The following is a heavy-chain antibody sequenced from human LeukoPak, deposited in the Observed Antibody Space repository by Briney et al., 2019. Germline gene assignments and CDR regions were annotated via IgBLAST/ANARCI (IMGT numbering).Heavy chain of an antibody. D-gene: IGHD2-2*01. CDR3: ARGIVVVPAAMRKGGYYFDY. CDR1: GGSISSYY. CDR2: IYYSGST. V-gene: IGHV4-59*12. Sequence: SETLSLTCTVSGGSISSYYWSWIRQPPGKGLEWIGYIYYSGSTNYNPSLKSRVTISVDTSKNQFSLKLSSVTAADTAVYYCARGIVVVPAAMRKGGYYFDYWGQGTLVTVSS. J-gene: IGHJ4*02.